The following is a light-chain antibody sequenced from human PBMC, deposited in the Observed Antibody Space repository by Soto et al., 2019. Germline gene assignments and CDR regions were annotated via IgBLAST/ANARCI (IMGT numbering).Light chain of an antibody. CDR2: EVS. Sequence: QSALTQPASVSGSPGQSITISCIGSSSDVGGYNYVSWYQHHPGRVPKPMIFEVSDRPSGVSSRFSGSKSGNTAYLTISGLQAEDEAAYYCSSFSSTSPFVFGGGTKLTVL. CDR3: SSFSSTSPFV. CDR1: SSDVGGYNY. J-gene: IGLJ2*01. V-gene: IGLV2-14*01.